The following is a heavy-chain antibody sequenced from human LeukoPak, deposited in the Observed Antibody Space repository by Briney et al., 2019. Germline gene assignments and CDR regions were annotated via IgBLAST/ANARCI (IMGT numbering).Heavy chain of an antibody. CDR1: GFTVSSNY. CDR3: ARSRGTFFPHDY. Sequence: GGSLRLSCAVSGFTVSSNYMSWVRQAPGKGLEWVSVIYSGGGTYYADSVKGRFAISRDNSKNTVYLQMNSLRVEDTAVYYCARSRGTFFPHDYWGQGTLVTVTS. V-gene: IGHV3-66*01. J-gene: IGHJ4*02. CDR2: IYSGGGT. D-gene: IGHD3-10*01.